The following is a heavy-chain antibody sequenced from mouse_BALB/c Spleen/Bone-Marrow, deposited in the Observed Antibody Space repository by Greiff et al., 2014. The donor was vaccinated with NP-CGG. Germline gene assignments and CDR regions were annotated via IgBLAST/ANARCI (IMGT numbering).Heavy chain of an antibody. Sequence: EVQLQQSGPDLVKPSQSLSLTCTVTGYSITSGYSWHWIRQFPGNKLEWMGYIHYSGITVYNPSLRSRISIARDTSKSQFFLQLSSVTTEDTATYYCARFAGTPYTMDYWGQGTSVTVSS. CDR1: GYSITSGYS. J-gene: IGHJ4*01. CDR2: IHYSGIT. CDR3: ARFAGTPYTMDY. D-gene: IGHD4-1*01. V-gene: IGHV3-1*02.